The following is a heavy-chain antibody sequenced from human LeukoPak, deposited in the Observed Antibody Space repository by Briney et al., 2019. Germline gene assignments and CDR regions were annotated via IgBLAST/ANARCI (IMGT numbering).Heavy chain of an antibody. CDR1: GFTFSSYS. V-gene: IGHV3-48*04. Sequence: PGGSLRLSCAASGFTFSSYSMNWVRQAPGKGLEWISYISGSGSPTSYADSMKGRLTISRDNAKNSLYLQVNSLRAEDTAVYYCARDSNFSFDYWGQGALVTVSS. J-gene: IGHJ4*02. D-gene: IGHD1-7*01. CDR2: ISGSGSPT. CDR3: ARDSNFSFDY.